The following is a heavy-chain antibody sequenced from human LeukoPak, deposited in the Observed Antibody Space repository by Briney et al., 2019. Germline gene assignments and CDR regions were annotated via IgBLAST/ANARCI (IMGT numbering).Heavy chain of an antibody. D-gene: IGHD3-10*01. CDR3: ARDKSGTMMRGVITTYYYSMDV. CDR1: GFTFNYYW. V-gene: IGHV3-7*01. CDR2: IKQDGSET. Sequence: GGSLRLSCAASGFTFNYYWMSWVRQAPGKGLEWVANIKQDGSETYYVDSVKGRFTISRDNAKNSLFLQMNSLRGEDTALYYCARDKSGTMMRGVITTYYYSMDVWGKGTTVTISS. J-gene: IGHJ6*03.